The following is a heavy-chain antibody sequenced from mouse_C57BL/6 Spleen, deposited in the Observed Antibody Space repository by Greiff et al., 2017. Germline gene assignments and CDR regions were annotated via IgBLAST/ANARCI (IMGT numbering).Heavy chain of an antibody. CDR3: ARRGGSSRYFDD. CDR2: INPSTGGT. Sequence: EVQLQQSGPELVKPGASVKISCKASGYSFTGYYMNWVKQSPEKSLEWIGEINPSTGGTTYNQKFKAKATLTVDKSSSTAYMQLKSLTSEDSAVYYYARRGGSSRYFDDWGTGTTVTVSS. V-gene: IGHV1-42*01. J-gene: IGHJ1*03. CDR1: GYSFTGYY. D-gene: IGHD1-1*01.